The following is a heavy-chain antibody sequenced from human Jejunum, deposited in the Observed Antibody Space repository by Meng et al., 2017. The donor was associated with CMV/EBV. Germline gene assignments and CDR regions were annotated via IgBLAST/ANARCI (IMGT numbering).Heavy chain of an antibody. Sequence: EVHLVESGVGLIQPGGSLRLSCAASGFTVSTNYMSWVRQAPGKGLEWVSVIYSGGNTYYADSVKGRFTISRDNSKNTLYLQMNNLRADDTAVYYCAKEGLNAPFDYWGQGTLVTVSS. J-gene: IGHJ4*02. CDR1: GFTVSTNY. CDR3: AKEGLNAPFDY. CDR2: IYSGGNT. V-gene: IGHV3-53*01.